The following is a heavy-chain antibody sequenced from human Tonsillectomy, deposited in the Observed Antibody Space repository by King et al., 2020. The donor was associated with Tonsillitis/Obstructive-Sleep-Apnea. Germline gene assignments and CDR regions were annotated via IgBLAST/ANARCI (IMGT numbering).Heavy chain of an antibody. CDR3: ARVSIASRPFAFDI. CDR1: VGSFSGYY. CDR2: INHSGST. D-gene: IGHD6-6*01. V-gene: IGHV4-34*01. Sequence: VQLQQWGAGLLKPSETLSLTCAVYVGSFSGYYWSWIRQPPGKGLEWIGEINHSGSTNYNPSLKSRVTISVDTSKNQFSLKLSSVTAADTAVYYCARVSIASRPFAFDIWGQGTMVTVSS. J-gene: IGHJ3*02.